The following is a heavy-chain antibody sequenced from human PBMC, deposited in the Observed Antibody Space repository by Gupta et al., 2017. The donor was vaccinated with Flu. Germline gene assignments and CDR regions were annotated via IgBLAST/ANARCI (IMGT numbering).Heavy chain of an antibody. CDR1: GGTFSSYA. CDR2: IIPIFGTA. Sequence: QVQLVQSGAEVKKPGSSVKVSCKASGGTFSSYAISWVRQAPGQGLEWMGGIIPIFGTANYAQKFQGRVTITADKSTSTAYMELSSLRSEDTAVYYCARVITMVRGVIPRLGDYYGMDVWGQGTTVTVSS. CDR3: ARVITMVRGVIPRLGDYYGMDV. J-gene: IGHJ6*02. D-gene: IGHD3-10*01. V-gene: IGHV1-69*06.